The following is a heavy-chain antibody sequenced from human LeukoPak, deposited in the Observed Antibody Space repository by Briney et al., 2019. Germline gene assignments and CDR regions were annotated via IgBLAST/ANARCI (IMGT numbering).Heavy chain of an antibody. CDR3: AKDLHAYNREAPDY. D-gene: IGHD5-24*01. V-gene: IGHV3-30*02. CDR2: IQYDGSNK. CDR1: RFSFTTYG. Sequence: PGGSLRLSCVVSRFSFTTYGMHWVRQAPGKGLEWVAFIQYDGSNKYYADSVKGRFTISRDNSKNTLYLQMNSLRPEDTAVYYCAKDLHAYNREAPDYWGQGTLVTVSS. J-gene: IGHJ4*02.